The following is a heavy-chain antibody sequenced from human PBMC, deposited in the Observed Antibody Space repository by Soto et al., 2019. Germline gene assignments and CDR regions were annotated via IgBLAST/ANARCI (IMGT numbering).Heavy chain of an antibody. Sequence: GGSLRLSCAASGFTVSSNYMSWVRQAPGKGLEWVSVIYSGGSTYYADSVKGRFTISRDNSKNTLYLQMNSLRAEDTSVYYCSIDERYGDYSRLRYFQHWGQGTLVTVSS. D-gene: IGHD4-17*01. CDR2: IYSGGST. CDR3: SIDERYGDYSRLRYFQH. J-gene: IGHJ1*01. V-gene: IGHV3-66*01. CDR1: GFTVSSNY.